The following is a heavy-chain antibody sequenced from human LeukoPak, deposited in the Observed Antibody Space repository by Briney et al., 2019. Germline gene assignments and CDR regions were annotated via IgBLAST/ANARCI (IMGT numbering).Heavy chain of an antibody. D-gene: IGHD6-13*01. CDR3: ARGGQQLVPGSDP. CDR2: IIPIFGIA. Sequence: SVKVSCKASGGTFSSYAISWVRQAPGQGLEWMGRIIPIFGIANYAQKFQGRVTITADKSTSTAYMELSSLRSEDTAVYYCARGGQQLVPGSDPWGQGTLVTVSS. V-gene: IGHV1-69*04. J-gene: IGHJ5*02. CDR1: GGTFSSYA.